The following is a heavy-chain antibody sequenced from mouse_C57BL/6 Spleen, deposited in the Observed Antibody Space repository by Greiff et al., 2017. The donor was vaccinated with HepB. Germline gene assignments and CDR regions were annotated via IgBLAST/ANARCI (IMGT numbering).Heavy chain of an antibody. D-gene: IGHD1-1*01. Sequence: EVKLMESGAELVRPGASVKLSCTASGFNIKDYYMHWVKQRPEQGLEWIGRIDPEDGDTEYAPKFQGKATMTADTSSNTAYLQLSSLTSEDTAVYYCTRDYYGSSYYFDYWGQGTTLTVSS. J-gene: IGHJ2*01. CDR3: TRDYYGSSYYFDY. CDR2: IDPEDGDT. CDR1: GFNIKDYY. V-gene: IGHV14-1*01.